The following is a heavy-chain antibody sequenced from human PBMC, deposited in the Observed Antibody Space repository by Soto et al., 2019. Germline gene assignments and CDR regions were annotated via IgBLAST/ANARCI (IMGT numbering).Heavy chain of an antibody. J-gene: IGHJ4*02. CDR2: IYYSGST. Sequence: ETLSLTCTVSGGSISSYYWSWIRQPPGKGLEWIGYIYYSGSTNYNPSLKSRVTISVDTSKNQFSLKLSSVTAADTAVYYCARDAGIAAAVVWGQGTLVTVSS. CDR1: GGSISSYY. CDR3: ARDAGIAAAVV. D-gene: IGHD6-13*01. V-gene: IGHV4-59*01.